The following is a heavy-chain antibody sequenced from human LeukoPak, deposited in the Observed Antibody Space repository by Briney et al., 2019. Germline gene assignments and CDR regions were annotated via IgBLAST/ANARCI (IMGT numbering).Heavy chain of an antibody. D-gene: IGHD3-22*01. J-gene: IGHJ4*02. CDR3: ASLDRFWQFDY. CDR2: INHSGST. Sequence: PSETLSLTCAVYGGSFSGYYWSWIRQPPGKGLEWIGEINHSGSTNYNPSLKSRVTISVDTSKNQFSLKLSSVTAAGTAVYYCASLDRFWQFDYWGQGTLVTVSS. V-gene: IGHV4-34*01. CDR1: GGSFSGYY.